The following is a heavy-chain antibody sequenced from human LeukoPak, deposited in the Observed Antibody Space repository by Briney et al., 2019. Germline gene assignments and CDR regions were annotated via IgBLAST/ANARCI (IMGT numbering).Heavy chain of an antibody. J-gene: IGHJ4*02. D-gene: IGHD2-21*02. CDR1: AITFSTYA. CDR3: VVEVVVTTIMGPGNRIDY. CDR2: ISGGAGST. Sequence: PGGSLRLSCAASAITFSTYAMSWVRQAPGKGLECVSVISGGAGSTYYADSVKGRFTIFRDNSKNTLYLQMDSLRADDTAVYHCVVEVVVTTIMGPGNRIDYWGQGALVTVST. V-gene: IGHV3-23*01.